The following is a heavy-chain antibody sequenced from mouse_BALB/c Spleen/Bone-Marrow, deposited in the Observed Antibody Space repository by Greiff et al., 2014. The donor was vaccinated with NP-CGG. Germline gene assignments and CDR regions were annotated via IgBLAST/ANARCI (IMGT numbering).Heavy chain of an antibody. CDR1: GYTFTRYY. D-gene: IGHD4-1*01. CDR3: ERAKTGTWFAY. CDR2: IYPGNVNT. J-gene: IGHJ3*01. Sequence: QVQLKESGPELVKPGASVKISCKASGYTFTRYYIHWVKQRPGQGLEWIGWIYPGNVNTNYNEEFKVKATLTADKASSTAYMQLRSLASAATEVYSCERAKTGTWFAYWGQGTLVTVSA. V-gene: IGHV1S56*01.